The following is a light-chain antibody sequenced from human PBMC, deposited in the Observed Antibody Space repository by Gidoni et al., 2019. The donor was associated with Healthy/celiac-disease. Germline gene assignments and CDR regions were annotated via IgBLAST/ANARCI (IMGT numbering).Light chain of an antibody. CDR2: SAS. CDR1: QSVSSN. Sequence: IVMTQSPATLSVSPGEIATLACRASQSVSSNLAWYQQKPGQAPRVLIYSASTRDTGIPARFSGSGSGTEVTGTISSLQSEDFEVYYCQEYNNWPRWTFGQGAKVEIK. CDR3: QEYNNWPRWT. J-gene: IGKJ1*01. V-gene: IGKV3-15*01.